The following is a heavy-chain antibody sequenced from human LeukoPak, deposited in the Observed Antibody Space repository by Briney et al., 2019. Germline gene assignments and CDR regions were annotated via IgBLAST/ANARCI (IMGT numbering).Heavy chain of an antibody. CDR1: GFTFSNYG. J-gene: IGHJ4*02. Sequence: GGSLRLSCAASGFTFSNYGMHWVRQAPGKGLEWVALILYDGSNRYYADSLKGGFTISRDNSKNTLYLQMNSLRAEDTAVYSCASLTGDLFDYWGQGTLVTVSS. CDR2: ILYDGSNR. V-gene: IGHV3-33*01. CDR3: ASLTGDLFDY. D-gene: IGHD7-27*01.